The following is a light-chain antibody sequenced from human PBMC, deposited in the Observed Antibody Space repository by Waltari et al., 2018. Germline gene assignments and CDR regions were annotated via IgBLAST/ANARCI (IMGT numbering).Light chain of an antibody. V-gene: IGKV3-20*01. CDR3: HQYGSSPYI. Sequence: EIVLTQSPGTLSLSPGERATLSCRASPSVTSRYIAWYQQKPGQPPRLLFYGASSRATGIPDRFSGSGSGTDFTLTISRLEPEDFAVYYCHQYGSSPYIFGQGTKLEIK. J-gene: IGKJ2*01. CDR2: GAS. CDR1: PSVTSRY.